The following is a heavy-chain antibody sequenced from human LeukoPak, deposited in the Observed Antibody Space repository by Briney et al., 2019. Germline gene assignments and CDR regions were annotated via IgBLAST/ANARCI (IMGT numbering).Heavy chain of an antibody. V-gene: IGHV4-59*01. D-gene: IGHD3-3*01. Sequence: SETLSLTCTVSGGSISSYYWSWLRQPPGKGLEWIGYIYYSGSTNYNPSLKSRVTMSVDTSKNQFSLKLSSVTAADTAVYYCARERTHYDFWSGYFDYWGQGTLVTVSS. CDR3: ARERTHYDFWSGYFDY. J-gene: IGHJ4*02. CDR2: IYYSGST. CDR1: GGSISSYY.